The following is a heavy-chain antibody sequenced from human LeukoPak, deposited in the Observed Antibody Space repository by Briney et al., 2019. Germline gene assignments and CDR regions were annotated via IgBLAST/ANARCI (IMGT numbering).Heavy chain of an antibody. CDR1: DGSISSYY. CDR2: MYYSGST. CDR3: AREGCSSTSCLTSLDY. D-gene: IGHD2-2*01. J-gene: IGHJ4*02. V-gene: IGHV4-59*12. Sequence: SSETLSLTCTVSDGSISSYYWSWIRQPPGKGLECIGYMYYSGSTNYNPSLKSRVTISVDTSKNRFSLKLSSVTAADTAVYYCAREGCSSTSCLTSLDYWGQGTLVTVSS.